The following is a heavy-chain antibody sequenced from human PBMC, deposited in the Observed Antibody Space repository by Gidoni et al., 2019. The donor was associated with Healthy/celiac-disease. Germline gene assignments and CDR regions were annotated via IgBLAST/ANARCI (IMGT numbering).Heavy chain of an antibody. CDR1: GGSFSGYY. CDR2: INHSGST. J-gene: IGHJ4*02. CDR3: ASSLRDTAMVTFDY. V-gene: IGHV4-34*01. Sequence: QVQLQQWGAGLLQPSETLSLTCAVYGGSFSGYYWTWIRQPPGKGLEWIGEINHSGSTNYNPSLKSRVSISVDTSKNQFSLKLSSVTAADTAVYYCASSLRDTAMVTFDYWGQGTLVTVSS. D-gene: IGHD5-18*01.